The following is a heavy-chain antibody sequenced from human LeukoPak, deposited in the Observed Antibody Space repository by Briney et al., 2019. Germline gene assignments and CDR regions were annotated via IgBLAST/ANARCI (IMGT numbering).Heavy chain of an antibody. CDR1: GYSFTSYW. Sequence: GESLKISCKGSGYSFTSYWIGWVGQLPGKGLEMMELIYPGDSDTSYSPSFQGQVTISADTPISTAYLQWSSLKASDTAMYDCARHSEGIAAAGTDYWGQGTLVTVSS. V-gene: IGHV5-51*01. J-gene: IGHJ4*02. D-gene: IGHD6-13*01. CDR2: IYPGDSDT. CDR3: ARHSEGIAAAGTDY.